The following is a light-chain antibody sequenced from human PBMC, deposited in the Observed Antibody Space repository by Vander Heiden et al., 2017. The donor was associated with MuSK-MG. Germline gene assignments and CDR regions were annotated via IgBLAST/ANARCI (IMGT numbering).Light chain of an antibody. Sequence: EIVLTQSPGTLSLSPGERATLSCRASQSVSSYLAWYQQKPGQAPRLLIHDASIRATDIPARFSGSGSGTDFTLTISSLEPEDSAVYYCQQRSTWHAFGPGTKVDIK. CDR2: DAS. V-gene: IGKV3-11*01. J-gene: IGKJ3*01. CDR3: QQRSTWHA. CDR1: QSVSSY.